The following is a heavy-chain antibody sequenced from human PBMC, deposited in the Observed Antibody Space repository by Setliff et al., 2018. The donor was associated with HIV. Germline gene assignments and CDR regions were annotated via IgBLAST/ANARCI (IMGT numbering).Heavy chain of an antibody. D-gene: IGHD2-2*01. CDR3: AKYGPNCRSITCDGGYYFDS. V-gene: IGHV4-34*01. CDR2: IDHSGST. Sequence: PSETLSLTCAVYGGSFSGYYWSWIRQAPGKGLEWIGEIDHSGSTNYNPSLKSRVTISVDTSKNHFSLRLTSVTAADTALYYCAKYGPNCRSITCDGGYYFDSWGQGALVTVSS. J-gene: IGHJ4*02. CDR1: GGSFSGYY.